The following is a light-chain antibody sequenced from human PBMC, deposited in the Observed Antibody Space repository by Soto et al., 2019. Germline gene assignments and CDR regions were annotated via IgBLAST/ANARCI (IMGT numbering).Light chain of an antibody. CDR3: QQRSPWLPT. CDR1: QSAGTY. V-gene: IGKV3-11*01. J-gene: IGKJ4*01. CDR2: DAS. Sequence: EIVLTQSPDILSLSPGERATLSCRASQSAGTYLAWYQQKPGQPPRLLIYDASKRATGIPARFSGSGSGTDFTLTICSLEPEDFALYYCQQRSPWLPTFGGGTKVEI.